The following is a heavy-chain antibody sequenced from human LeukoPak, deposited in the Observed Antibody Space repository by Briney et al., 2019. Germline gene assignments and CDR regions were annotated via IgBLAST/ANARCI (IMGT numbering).Heavy chain of an antibody. J-gene: IGHJ4*02. V-gene: IGHV4-39*01. CDR3: ARRLGSSADGILKYYFDY. CDR2: VFYTGNT. Sequence: SETLSLTCTVSGVSIISSNYYWGWFRQPPGKSLEWIASVFYTGNTRHNPSLKSRVTISVDTSKNEFSLILSSVTAEDTAVYYCARRLGSSADGILKYYFDYWGQGTLVTVSS. CDR1: GVSIISSNYY. D-gene: IGHD6-13*01.